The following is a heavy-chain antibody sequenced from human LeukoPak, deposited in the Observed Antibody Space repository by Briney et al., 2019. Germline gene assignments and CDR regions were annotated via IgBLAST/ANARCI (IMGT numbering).Heavy chain of an antibody. V-gene: IGHV4-39*01. CDR1: GGSISTSTYY. Sequence: SETLSLTCTVSGGSISTSTYYWGWIRQPPGKRLEWIGSIYHSGTTYYNPALKSRVTISVDTSKNQFSLKLNSVTAADTAMYYCAKVQSGDRCDYWGQGTLVTVSS. CDR2: IYHSGTT. J-gene: IGHJ4*02. CDR3: AKVQSGDRCDY. D-gene: IGHD2-21*01.